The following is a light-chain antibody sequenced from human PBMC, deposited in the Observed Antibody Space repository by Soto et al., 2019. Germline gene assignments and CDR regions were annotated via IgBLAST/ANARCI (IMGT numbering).Light chain of an antibody. CDR3: QQSYSTPQVT. CDR2: AAS. CDR1: QSISSY. J-gene: IGKJ3*01. Sequence: DIQMTQSPSSLSASVGDRVTITCRASQSISSYLNWYQQKPGKAPKLLIYAASSLQSGVPSRFSGNGSGTDFTLTISSLEPEDFATYYCQQSYSTPQVTFGPGTKVDIK. V-gene: IGKV1-39*01.